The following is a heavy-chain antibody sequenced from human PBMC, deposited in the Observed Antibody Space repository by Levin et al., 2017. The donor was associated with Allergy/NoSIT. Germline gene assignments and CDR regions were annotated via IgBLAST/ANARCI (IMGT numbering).Heavy chain of an antibody. D-gene: IGHD4-11*01. CDR2: INQDGSQK. CDR1: GFTFSDEW. CDR3: ARDTTVGGEA. Sequence: GGSLRLSCVASGFTFSDEWMTWVRQPPGKGLEWVANINQDGSQKYHAESVKGRFTISRDNAKNSLFLQMNYLGTDDTAVYFCARDTTVGGEAWGQGTLVTVSS. V-gene: IGHV3-7*03. J-gene: IGHJ5*02.